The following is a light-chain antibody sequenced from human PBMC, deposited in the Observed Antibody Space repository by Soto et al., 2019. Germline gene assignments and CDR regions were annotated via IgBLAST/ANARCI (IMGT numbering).Light chain of an antibody. CDR3: QQANSFPLT. Sequence: DIQMTQSPSSVSASVGDRVTITCRPGQDISSRLAWYQHKPGKAPSLLTYAASSLQSGVPSRFRGSGSGTDFALTIAGLESEDFPTYYCQQANSFPLTFGGGNKVERK. CDR2: AAS. V-gene: IGKV1D-12*01. J-gene: IGKJ4*01. CDR1: QDISSR.